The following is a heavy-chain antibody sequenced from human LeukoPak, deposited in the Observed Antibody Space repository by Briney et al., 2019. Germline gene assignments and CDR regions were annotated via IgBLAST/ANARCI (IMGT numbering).Heavy chain of an antibody. CDR3: ARSSADYDFWSGYSTHYFDY. J-gene: IGHJ4*02. D-gene: IGHD3-3*01. CDR2: INPNSGGT. Sequence: GASVKVSCKASGYTFTGYYMHWVRQAPGQGLEWMGWINPNSGGTNYAQKFQGRVTVTRDTSISTAYMELSRLRSDDTAVYYCARSSADYDFWSGYSTHYFDYWGQGTLVTVSS. CDR1: GYTFTGYY. V-gene: IGHV1-2*02.